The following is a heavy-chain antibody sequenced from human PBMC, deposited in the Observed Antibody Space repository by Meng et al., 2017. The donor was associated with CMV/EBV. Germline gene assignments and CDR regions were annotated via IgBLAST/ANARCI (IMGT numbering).Heavy chain of an antibody. CDR2: ISWNSGSR. CDR3: AKGEDPLYSGSYFIDY. Sequence: GGSLRLSCAASGFIFDDYAMHWVRQVPGKGLEWVSGISWNSGSRGYADSVKGRFTISRDNAKKYLYLQMNSLRAEDMALYYCAKGEDPLYSGSYFIDYWGQGTVVTVSS. CDR1: GFIFDDYA. V-gene: IGHV3-9*03. J-gene: IGHJ4*02. D-gene: IGHD3-10*01.